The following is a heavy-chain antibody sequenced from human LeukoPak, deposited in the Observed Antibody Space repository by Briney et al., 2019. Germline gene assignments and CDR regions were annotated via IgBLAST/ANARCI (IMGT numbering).Heavy chain of an antibody. D-gene: IGHD4-11*01. CDR3: AKGLRLQSLDY. CDR1: GFTFDDYA. V-gene: IGHV3-9*01. Sequence: GGSLRLSCAASGFTFDDYAMHWVRQAPGKGLEWVSGISWNSGSIGYADSVKGRFTISRDNAKNSLYLQMYSLRAEGTALYYCAKGLRLQSLDYWGQGTLVTVSS. CDR2: ISWNSGSI. J-gene: IGHJ4*02.